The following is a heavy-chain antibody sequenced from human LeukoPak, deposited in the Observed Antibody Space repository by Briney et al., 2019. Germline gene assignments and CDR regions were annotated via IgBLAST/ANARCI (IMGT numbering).Heavy chain of an antibody. V-gene: IGHV4-59*01. J-gene: IGHJ6*03. D-gene: IGHD1-7*01. CDR3: ARGDAWNYRGLYYYYMDV. Sequence: SETLSLTCTVSGGSISSYYWSWIRQPPGKGLEWIGYIYYGGSTNYNPSLKSRVTISVDTSKNQFSLKLSSVTAADTAVYYCARGDAWNYRGLYYYYMDVWGKGTTVTVSS. CDR2: IYYGGST. CDR1: GGSISSYY.